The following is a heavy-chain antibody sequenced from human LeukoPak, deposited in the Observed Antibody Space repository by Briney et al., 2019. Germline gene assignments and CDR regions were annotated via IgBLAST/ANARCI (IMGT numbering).Heavy chain of an antibody. Sequence: GGSLRLSCAASGFTFSTYGMHWVRQPPGKGLEWMAVISYDGINKYYADSVKDRFTVSRDNSKNTLYLQMYSLRAEDTAVYFCARDFDTLSGYYWKSFDYWGQGTLVTVSS. V-gene: IGHV3-30*03. D-gene: IGHD3-9*01. CDR2: ISYDGINK. CDR3: ARDFDTLSGYYWKSFDY. J-gene: IGHJ4*02. CDR1: GFTFSTYG.